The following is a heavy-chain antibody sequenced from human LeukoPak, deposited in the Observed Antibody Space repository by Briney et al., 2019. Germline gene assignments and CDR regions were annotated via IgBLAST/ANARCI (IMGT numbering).Heavy chain of an antibody. CDR3: AKGGYCSSTSCPQDY. J-gene: IGHJ4*02. V-gene: IGHV3-23*01. CDR1: GFTFSSYA. Sequence: GGSLRLSCAASGFTFSSYAMSWVRQAPGKGLEWVSAISGSGGSTYYADSVKGRFTISRDNSKKMLYLQMNSLRAEDTAVYYCAKGGYCSSTSCPQDYWGQGTLVTVSS. CDR2: ISGSGGST. D-gene: IGHD2-2*01.